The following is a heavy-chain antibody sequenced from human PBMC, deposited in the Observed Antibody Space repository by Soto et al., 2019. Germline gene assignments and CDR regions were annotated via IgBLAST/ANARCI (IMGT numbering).Heavy chain of an antibody. D-gene: IGHD4-17*01. CDR1: GGTFSSYT. CDR3: ARLDDYGDYVGFDP. CDR2: IIPILGIA. Sequence: ASVKVSCKASGGTFSSYTISSVRRAPGQGLEWMGRIIPILGIANYAQKFQGRVTITADKSTSTAYMELSSLRSEDTAVYYCARLDDYGDYVGFDPWGQGTLVTVSS. J-gene: IGHJ5*02. V-gene: IGHV1-69*02.